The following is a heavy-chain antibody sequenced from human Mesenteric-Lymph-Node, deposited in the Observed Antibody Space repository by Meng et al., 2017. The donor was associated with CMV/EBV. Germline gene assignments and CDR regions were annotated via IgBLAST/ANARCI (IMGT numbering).Heavy chain of an antibody. V-gene: IGHV3-74*01. J-gene: IGHJ4*02. Sequence: GESLKISCAASGFTFSSYWMHWVRQAPGKGLVWVSRINSDGSSTSYADSVKGRFTISRDNAKNSLYLQMNSLRAEDTAVYYCAREDDDFWSGYYTYWGQGTLVTVSS. D-gene: IGHD3-3*01. CDR3: AREDDDFWSGYYTY. CDR2: INSDGSST. CDR1: GFTFSSYW.